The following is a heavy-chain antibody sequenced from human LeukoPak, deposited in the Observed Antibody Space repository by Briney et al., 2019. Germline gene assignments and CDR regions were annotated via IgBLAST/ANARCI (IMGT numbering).Heavy chain of an antibody. CDR3: ARVFELTGTXGGDY. J-gene: IGHJ4*02. V-gene: IGHV1-46*01. CDR1: GYTFSSYY. Sequence: ASVKVSCKASGYTFSSYYMHWVRQAPGQGLEWMAIIKPSGGSTRYAQKFQGRVTMTTDTCTRTVYMELSSLRSEDTAVYYCARVFELTGTXGGDYWGQGTLVTVSS. CDR2: IKPSGGST. D-gene: IGHD1-7*01.